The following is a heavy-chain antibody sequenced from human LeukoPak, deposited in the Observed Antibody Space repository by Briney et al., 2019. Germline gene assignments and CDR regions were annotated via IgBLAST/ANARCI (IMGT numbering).Heavy chain of an antibody. D-gene: IGHD2-15*01. J-gene: IGHJ4*02. Sequence: SETLSLTCAVYGGSFSGYYWSWIRQPPGKGLEWIGEINHSGSTNYNPSLESRVTISVDTSKNQFSLKLSSVTAADTAVYYCARGVARPGYCSGGSCYRPFDYWGQGTLVTVSS. CDR3: ARGVARPGYCSGGSCYRPFDY. CDR2: INHSGST. CDR1: GGSFSGYY. V-gene: IGHV4-34*01.